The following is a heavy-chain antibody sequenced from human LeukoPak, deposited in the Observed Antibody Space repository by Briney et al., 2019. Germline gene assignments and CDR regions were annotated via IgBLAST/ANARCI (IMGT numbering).Heavy chain of an antibody. CDR2: ISYDGSNK. CDR1: GFTFSNYG. Sequence: GRSLRLSCAASGFTFSNYGVHWVRQAPGKGLEWVAVISYDGSNKYFADSVKGRFTISRDNSKNTLYLQMNSLRPEDTAVYYCARGSIGGARGLGDYWGQGTLVTVSS. V-gene: IGHV3-30*03. D-gene: IGHD1-26*01. J-gene: IGHJ4*02. CDR3: ARGSIGGARGLGDY.